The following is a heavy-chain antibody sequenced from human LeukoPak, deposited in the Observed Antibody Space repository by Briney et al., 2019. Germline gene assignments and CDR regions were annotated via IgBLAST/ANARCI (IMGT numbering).Heavy chain of an antibody. CDR1: GYTFTSYG. V-gene: IGHV1-18*01. D-gene: IGHD3-22*01. CDR2: ISAYNGNT. J-gene: IGHJ4*02. CDR3: ARDVGPSYYDSSGYFDY. Sequence: ASVKVSCKASGYTFTSYGISWVRQAPGQGLEWMGWISAYNGNTNYAQKLQGRVTITADESTSTAYMELSSLRSEDTAVYYCARDVGPSYYDSSGYFDYWGQGTLVTVSS.